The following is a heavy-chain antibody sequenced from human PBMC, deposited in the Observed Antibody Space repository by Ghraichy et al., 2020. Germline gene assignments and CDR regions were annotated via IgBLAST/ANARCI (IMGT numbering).Heavy chain of an antibody. Sequence: GGSLRLSCAASGFTFSSYSMNWVRQAPGKGLEWVSSISSSSSYIYYADSVKGRFTISRDNAKNSLYLQMNSLRAEDTAVYYCARDLRIAARGVDYYGMDVWGQGTTVTVSS. CDR3: ARDLRIAARGVDYYGMDV. D-gene: IGHD6-6*01. J-gene: IGHJ6*02. CDR1: GFTFSSYS. CDR2: ISSSSSYI. V-gene: IGHV3-21*01.